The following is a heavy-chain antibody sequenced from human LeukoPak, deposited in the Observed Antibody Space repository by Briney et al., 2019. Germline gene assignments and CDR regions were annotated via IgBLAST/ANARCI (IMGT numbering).Heavy chain of an antibody. CDR1: GFTFSSYA. V-gene: IGHV3-30*18. CDR2: ISYDGSNK. CDR3: AKPDYYDSSDFDY. D-gene: IGHD3-22*01. J-gene: IGHJ4*02. Sequence: GGSLRLSCAASGFTFSSYAMSWVRQAPGKGLEWVAVISYDGSNKYYADSVKGRFTISRDNSKNTLYLQMNSLRAEDTAVYYCAKPDYYDSSDFDYWGQGTLVTVSS.